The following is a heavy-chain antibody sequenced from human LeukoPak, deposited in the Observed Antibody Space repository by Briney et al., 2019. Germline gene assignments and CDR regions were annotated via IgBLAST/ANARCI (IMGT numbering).Heavy chain of an antibody. CDR1: GFTFSNYA. J-gene: IGHJ4*02. D-gene: IGHD2-15*01. Sequence: GGSLRLSCAASGFTFSNYAISWVRQAPGKGLEWVSTISGSGGSTYYVDSVKGRFTISRDNSKSTLYLQMNSLRAGDTAVYYCAKDRYCSGGSCSSDFDYWGQGTLVTVTS. V-gene: IGHV3-23*01. CDR2: ISGSGGST. CDR3: AKDRYCSGGSCSSDFDY.